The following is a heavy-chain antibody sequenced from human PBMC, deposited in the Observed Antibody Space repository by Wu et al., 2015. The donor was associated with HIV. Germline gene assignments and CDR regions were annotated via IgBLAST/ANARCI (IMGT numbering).Heavy chain of an antibody. D-gene: IGHD3-10*01. CDR3: ARFGENYGSGSYFKGVDY. J-gene: IGHJ4*02. V-gene: IGHV1-69*05. CDR2: IIPFFGTL. Sequence: QVQLVQSGAEVKKPGSSVKVSCKASGGTFSRSAFSWVRQAPGQGLEWMGGIIPFFGTLKYAQKFQGRVTITTDESTNTVYMELSSLRFEDTAVYYCARFGENYGSGSYFKGVDYWGQGTLVTVSS. CDR1: GGTFSRSA.